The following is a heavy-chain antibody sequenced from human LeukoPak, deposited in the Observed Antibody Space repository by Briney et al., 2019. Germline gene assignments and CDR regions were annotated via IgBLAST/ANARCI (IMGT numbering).Heavy chain of an antibody. D-gene: IGHD6-13*01. V-gene: IGHV4-59*01. CDR1: GDSINSYY. J-gene: IGHJ2*01. CDR3: ARTYGSSGLGYFDL. CDR2: IYYSGST. Sequence: PSETLSLTCSVSGDSINSYYWGWIRQPPGKGLEWIGYIYYSGSTNYSPSLKSRLTISVDTSKNQFSLKLSSVTAADTAVYYCARTYGSSGLGYFDLWGRGTLVTVSS.